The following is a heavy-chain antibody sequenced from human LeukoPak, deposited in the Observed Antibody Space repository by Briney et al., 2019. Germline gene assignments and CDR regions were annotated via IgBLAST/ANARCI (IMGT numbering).Heavy chain of an antibody. V-gene: IGHV1-2*02. J-gene: IGHJ5*02. CDR1: GYTFTSYY. CDR3: ARPRQTVAGTWLTGGTLNWFDP. CDR2: INPKSGGT. D-gene: IGHD6-19*01. Sequence: ASVKVSCKASGYTFTSYYMHWVRQAPGQGLEWMGWINPKSGGTNYAQKFQGRVTMTRDTSISTAYMELSRLRSDDTAVYYCARPRQTVAGTWLTGGTLNWFDPWGQGTLVTVSS.